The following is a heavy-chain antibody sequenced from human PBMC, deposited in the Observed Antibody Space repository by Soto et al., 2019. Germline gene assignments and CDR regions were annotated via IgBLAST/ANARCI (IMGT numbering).Heavy chain of an antibody. D-gene: IGHD3-10*01. V-gene: IGHV3-23*01. CDR3: VKYRGRDTSTTFDY. J-gene: IGHJ4*02. Sequence: GGSLRLSCAASGFTFSSYAMSWVRQSPEKGLEWVSEIRDSSTITFYADSVRGRFTVSRDNSKNILYLQMNSLRAEDTAVYFCVKYRGRDTSTTFDYWGQGTLVTVSS. CDR1: GFTFSSYA. CDR2: IRDSSTIT.